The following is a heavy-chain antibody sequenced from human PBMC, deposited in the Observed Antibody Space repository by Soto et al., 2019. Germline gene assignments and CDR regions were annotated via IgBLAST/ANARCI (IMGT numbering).Heavy chain of an antibody. CDR2: ISGSGGST. V-gene: IGHV3-23*01. J-gene: IGHJ4*02. CDR3: AIKGGLYRAFDY. Sequence: EVPLLESGGGLVQPGGSLRLSCAASGFTFSSYAMSWVRQAPGKGLEWVSAISGSGGSTYYADSVKGRFTISRDNSKTTLYLQMNSLRAEDTAVYYCAIKGGLYRAFDYWGQGTLVTVSS. CDR1: GFTFSSYA. D-gene: IGHD1-26*01.